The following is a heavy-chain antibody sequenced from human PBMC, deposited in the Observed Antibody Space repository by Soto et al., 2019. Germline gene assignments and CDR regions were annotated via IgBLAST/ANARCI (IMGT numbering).Heavy chain of an antibody. Sequence: PSETLSLTCTVSGGSISSGDYYWSWICQPPGKGLEWIGYIYYSGSTYYNPSLKSRVTISVDTSKNQFSLKLSSVTAADTAVYYCARAQGSGFLVSWGQGTLVTVSS. J-gene: IGHJ4*02. D-gene: IGHD3-10*01. CDR2: IYYSGST. V-gene: IGHV4-30-4*01. CDR3: ARAQGSGFLVS. CDR1: GGSISSGDYY.